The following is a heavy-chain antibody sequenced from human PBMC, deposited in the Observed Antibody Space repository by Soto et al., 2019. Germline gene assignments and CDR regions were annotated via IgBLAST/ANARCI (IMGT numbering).Heavy chain of an antibody. CDR1: GGSISTVGYS. D-gene: IGHD3-3*01. CDR3: ARDHPLSDFWSGYPDY. CDR2: IYHSGNA. Sequence: PSETLSLTCTVSGGSISTVGYSWSWIRQPPGKGLEWIGYIYHSGNANYNPSLTSRVTISVDKSKNHFSLQLTSVTAADTAVYYCARDHPLSDFWSGYPDYWGQGTLVTVSS. J-gene: IGHJ4*02. V-gene: IGHV4-30-2*01.